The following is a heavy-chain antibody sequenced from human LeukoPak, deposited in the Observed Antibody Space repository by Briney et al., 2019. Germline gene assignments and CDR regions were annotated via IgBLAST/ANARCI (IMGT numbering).Heavy chain of an antibody. Sequence: SQTLSLTCTVSGGSISSGSYYWSWIRQPAGKGLEWIGRIYTSGSTNYNPSLKSRVTISVDTSKNQFSLKLSSVTAADTAVYYCAREYGQSMAFDPWGQGTLVTVSS. J-gene: IGHJ5*02. CDR3: AREYGQSMAFDP. CDR2: IYTSGST. CDR1: GGSISSGSYY. D-gene: IGHD2/OR15-2a*01. V-gene: IGHV4-61*02.